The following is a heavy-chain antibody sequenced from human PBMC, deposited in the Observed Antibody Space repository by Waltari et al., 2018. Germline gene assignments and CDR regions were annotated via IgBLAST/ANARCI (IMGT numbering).Heavy chain of an antibody. V-gene: IGHV4-34*01. Sequence: QVQLKQWGAGLLKISETLSLTCEVSGGSFTTNYWSRIRQSPGKGLEWIGEIYHTGSHNYNPSLQNRVTISVDRSKSLFSLEVTSITAADAAIYYCARVKSGFDSWGQGTVVTVSS. CDR2: IYHTGSH. CDR3: ARVKSGFDS. J-gene: IGHJ4*02. CDR1: GGSFTTNY.